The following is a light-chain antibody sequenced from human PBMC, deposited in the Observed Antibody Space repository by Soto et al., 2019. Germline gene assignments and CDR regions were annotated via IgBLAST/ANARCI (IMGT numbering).Light chain of an antibody. CDR1: QGISSF. Sequence: DIQLTQSPSFLSASVGDRVTITCRASQGISSFLAWYQQKPGEAPKLLIYVASTLQSGVPSRFSGSGSGTEFTLTISSLQPEDFATYYCQQQNSYPLTFGGGTKVDIK. J-gene: IGKJ4*01. CDR2: VAS. CDR3: QQQNSYPLT. V-gene: IGKV1-9*01.